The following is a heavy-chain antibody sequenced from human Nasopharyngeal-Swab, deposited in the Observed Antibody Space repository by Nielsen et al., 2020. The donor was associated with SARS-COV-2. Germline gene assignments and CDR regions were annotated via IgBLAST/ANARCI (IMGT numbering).Heavy chain of an antibody. CDR3: ARDINDFFDY. J-gene: IGHJ4*02. CDR1: GFTFSSYG. Sequence: GESLKISCAASGFTFSSYGMHWVRQAPGKGLEWVAVISYDGSNKYYADSVKGRFTISRDNSKNTLYLQMNSLRAEDTAVYYCARDINDFFDYWGQGTLVTVSS. V-gene: IGHV3-30*03. CDR2: ISYDGSNK.